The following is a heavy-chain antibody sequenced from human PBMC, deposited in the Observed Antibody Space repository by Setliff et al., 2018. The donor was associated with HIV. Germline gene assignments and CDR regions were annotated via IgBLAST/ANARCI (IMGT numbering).Heavy chain of an antibody. CDR1: GGSFSGYY. D-gene: IGHD3-16*01. CDR3: ARGGAIAEGDSFDF. J-gene: IGHJ3*01. V-gene: IGHV4-34*01. Sequence: SETLSLTCAVYGGSFSGYYWNWIRQSPGKGLEWIAEVHHTGYLNYNPSLKSRVTISRDPSTKQFSLKMTSMTAADTGHYYCARGGAIAEGDSFDFWSLGKVVTVSS. CDR2: VHHTGYL.